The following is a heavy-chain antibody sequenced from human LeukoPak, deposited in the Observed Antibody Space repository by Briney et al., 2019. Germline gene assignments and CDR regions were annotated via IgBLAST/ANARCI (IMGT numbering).Heavy chain of an antibody. CDR2: INHSGST. D-gene: IGHD5-18*01. Sequence: PSETLSLTCAVSGYSISSGYYWGWIRQPPGKGLEWIGEINHSGSTNYNPSLKSRVTISVDTSKNQFSLKLSSVTAADTAVYYCARGKGYSYGYRGYFDYWGQGTLVTVSS. V-gene: IGHV4-38-2*01. J-gene: IGHJ4*02. CDR1: GYSISSGYY. CDR3: ARGKGYSYGYRGYFDY.